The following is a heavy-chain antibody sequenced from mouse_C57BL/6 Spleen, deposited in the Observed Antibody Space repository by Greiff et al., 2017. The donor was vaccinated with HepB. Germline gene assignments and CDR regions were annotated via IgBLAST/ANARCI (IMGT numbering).Heavy chain of an antibody. CDR1: GYTFTSYW. CDR2: IYPGSGST. CDR3: ARGYYYGSSYHFDY. J-gene: IGHJ2*01. D-gene: IGHD1-1*01. V-gene: IGHV1-55*01. Sequence: QVQLQQPGAELVKPGASVKMSCKASGYTFTSYWITWVKQRPGQGLEWIGDIYPGSGSTNYNEKFKSKATLTVDTSSSTAYMQLSSLTAEDSAVYDCARGYYYGSSYHFDYWGQGTTLTVSS.